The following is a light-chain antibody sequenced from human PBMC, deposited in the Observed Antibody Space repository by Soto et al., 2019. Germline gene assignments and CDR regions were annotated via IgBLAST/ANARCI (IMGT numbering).Light chain of an antibody. V-gene: IGLV2-11*01. J-gene: IGLJ2*01. Sequence: QSALTQPRSVSGSPGQSVTISCTGTSSDVGGYNYVSWYQQHPSKAPKLKIYDVSKRPSGVPDRFSGSKSGNTASLTISGLQAEDEADYYCCSYAGSYTGIFGGGTKVTVL. CDR2: DVS. CDR3: CSYAGSYTGI. CDR1: SSDVGGYNY.